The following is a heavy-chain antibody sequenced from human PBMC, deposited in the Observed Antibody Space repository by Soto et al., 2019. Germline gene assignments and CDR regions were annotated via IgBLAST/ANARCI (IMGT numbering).Heavy chain of an antibody. CDR2: ISAYNGNT. CDR3: ARRDTGATHYYYYGMDV. D-gene: IGHD1-26*01. CDR1: GYTFTSYG. V-gene: IGHV1-18*01. J-gene: IGHJ6*02. Sequence: QVQLVQSGAEMKKPGASVKVSCKASGYTFTSYGISWVRQAPGQGLEWMGWISAYNGNTNYAQKLQGRVTMTTDTSTSTAYMELRSLRSDDTAVYYCARRDTGATHYYYYGMDVWGQGTTVTVSS.